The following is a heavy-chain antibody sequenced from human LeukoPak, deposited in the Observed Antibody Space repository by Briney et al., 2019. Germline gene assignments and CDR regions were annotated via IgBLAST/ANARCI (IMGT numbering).Heavy chain of an antibody. D-gene: IGHD4-17*01. CDR2: ISWNSGSI. V-gene: IGHV3-9*01. CDR1: GFTFEDYA. Sequence: GRSLRLSCAASGFTFEDYAMHWVRQAPGKGLEWVSGISWNSGSIGYADSVKGRFTISRDNAKNSLYLQMNSLRAEDTALYYCAKGTVTTFLDYYYYGMDVWGQGTTVTVSS. J-gene: IGHJ6*02. CDR3: AKGTVTTFLDYYYYGMDV.